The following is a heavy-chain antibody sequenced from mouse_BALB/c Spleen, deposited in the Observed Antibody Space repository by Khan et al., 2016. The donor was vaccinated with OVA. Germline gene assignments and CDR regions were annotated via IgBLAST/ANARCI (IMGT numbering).Heavy chain of an antibody. V-gene: IGHV3-5*02. CDR2: IYYSGTI. CDR1: GISITTGNYR. D-gene: IGHD1-2*01. J-gene: IGHJ1*01. CDR3: ARDKGYGYDWYFDV. Sequence: EVQLQESGPGLVKPSQTVSLTCTVTGISITTGNYRWGWIRQFPGNNLEWIGYIYYSGTITYNPSLTSRTTITRDTSKNQFFLEMNSLTAEDTATYYCARDKGYGYDWYFDVWGAGTTVTVSS.